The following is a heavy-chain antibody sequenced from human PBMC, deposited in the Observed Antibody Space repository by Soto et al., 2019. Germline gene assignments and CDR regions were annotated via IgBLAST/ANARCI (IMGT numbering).Heavy chain of an antibody. J-gene: IGHJ3*02. CDR2: IYSGGST. D-gene: IGHD2-15*01. CDR1: GLTVSSNY. Sequence: EVQLVESGGGLIQPGGSLRLSCAVSGLTVSSNYMSWVRQAPGKGLEWVSVIYSGGSTDYADSVKGRFTISSDNSKNTLYLQMNSLRVEDTAVYYCARDGRGGKSDAFDIWGQGTMVTVSS. V-gene: IGHV3-53*01. CDR3: ARDGRGGKSDAFDI.